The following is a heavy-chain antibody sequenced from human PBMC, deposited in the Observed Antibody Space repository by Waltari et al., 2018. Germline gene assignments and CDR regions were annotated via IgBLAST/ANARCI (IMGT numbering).Heavy chain of an antibody. Sequence: QLQLQESGPGLVKPSETLSLTCTVSGGSISSSSYYWGWIRQPPGKGLEWIGRIYYSGSTYCNPSLKSRVTISVDTSKNQFSLKLSSVTAADTAVYYCARDLSYSSSFHRWFDPWGQGTLVTVSS. CDR2: IYYSGST. V-gene: IGHV4-39*07. J-gene: IGHJ5*02. CDR3: ARDLSYSSSFHRWFDP. CDR1: GGSISSSSYY. D-gene: IGHD6-6*01.